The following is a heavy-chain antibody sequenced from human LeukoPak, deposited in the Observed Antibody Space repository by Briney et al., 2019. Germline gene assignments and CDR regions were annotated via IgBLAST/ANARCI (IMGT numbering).Heavy chain of an antibody. V-gene: IGHV4-59*12. Sequence: SETLSLTCTVSGGSISSYYWSWLRQPPGKGLEWIGYIYYSGSTYYNPSLKSRVTISVDTSKNQSSLKLSSVTAADTAVYYCARTMRAFDIWGQGTMVTVSS. CDR3: ARTMRAFDI. D-gene: IGHD3-22*01. CDR1: GGSISSYY. CDR2: IYYSGST. J-gene: IGHJ3*02.